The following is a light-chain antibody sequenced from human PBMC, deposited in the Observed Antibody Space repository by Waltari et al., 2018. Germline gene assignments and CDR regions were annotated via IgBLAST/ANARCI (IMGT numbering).Light chain of an antibody. V-gene: IGLV1-40*01. CDR2: DNY. Sequence: SVLTQPPSVSGAPGQRVTISCTGSSSNIGAGSDVHWYQHLPRTAPKLLIYDNYNRPSGVADRFSASKSGTSASLAITGLQAEDEADYYCQSYDSLSDSYVFGTGTKVTVL. J-gene: IGLJ1*01. CDR1: SSNIGAGSD. CDR3: QSYDSLSDSYV.